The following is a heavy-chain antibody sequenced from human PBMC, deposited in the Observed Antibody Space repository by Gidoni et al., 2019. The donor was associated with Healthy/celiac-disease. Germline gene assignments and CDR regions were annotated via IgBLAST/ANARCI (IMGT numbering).Heavy chain of an antibody. Sequence: VQLLESGGGLVQPGGSLRLSCAASGFTFSSYAMSWFRQAPGKGLEWVSAISGSGGSTYYADSVKGRFTISRDNSKNTLYLQMNSLRAEDTAVYYCAKDGGVLVPAAAITYYYYGMDVWGQGTTVTVSS. CDR1: GFTFSSYA. CDR3: AKDGGVLVPAAAITYYYYGMDV. CDR2: ISGSGGST. D-gene: IGHD2-2*01. J-gene: IGHJ6*02. V-gene: IGHV3-23*01.